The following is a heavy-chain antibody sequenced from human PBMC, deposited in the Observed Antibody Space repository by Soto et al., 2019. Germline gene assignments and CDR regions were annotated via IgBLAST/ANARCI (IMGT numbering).Heavy chain of an antibody. J-gene: IGHJ5*02. V-gene: IGHV3-64D*06. CDR2: ISSNGGST. CDR1: GFTFSSYA. CDR3: VKGYEYYYDSSGYSEP. Sequence: LRLSCSASGFTFSSYAMHWVRQAPGKGLEYVSAISSNGGSTYYADSVKGRFTISRDNSKNTLYLQMSSPRAEDTAVYHCVKGYEYYYDSSGYSEPWGQGTLVTVSS. D-gene: IGHD3-22*01.